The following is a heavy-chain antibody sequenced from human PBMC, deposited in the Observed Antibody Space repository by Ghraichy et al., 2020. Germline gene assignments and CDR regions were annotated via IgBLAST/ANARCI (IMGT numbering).Heavy chain of an antibody. Sequence: SQTLSLTCAVYGESFSAYYWNWIRQPPGMGLEWIGEINHSGITNYNPSLKSRITISVDTSKSQFSLKLSSVTAADTAVYYCARAQAAADPQFYYYMDVWGKGTTVTVSS. D-gene: IGHD6-13*01. V-gene: IGHV4-34*01. CDR3: ARAQAAADPQFYYYMDV. J-gene: IGHJ6*03. CDR1: GESFSAYY. CDR2: INHSGIT.